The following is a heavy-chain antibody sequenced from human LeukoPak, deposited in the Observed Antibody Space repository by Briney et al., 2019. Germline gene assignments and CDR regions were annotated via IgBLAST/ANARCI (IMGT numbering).Heavy chain of an antibody. V-gene: IGHV4-34*01. Sequence: SETLSLTCAAYGGSFSGYYWSWIRQPPGKGLGWIGEINHSGSTNYNPSLKSRVTISVDTSKNQFSLKLSSVTAADTAVYYCARKTTVVTPIRDAFDIWGQGTMVTVSS. J-gene: IGHJ3*02. D-gene: IGHD4-23*01. CDR3: ARKTTVVTPIRDAFDI. CDR2: INHSGST. CDR1: GGSFSGYY.